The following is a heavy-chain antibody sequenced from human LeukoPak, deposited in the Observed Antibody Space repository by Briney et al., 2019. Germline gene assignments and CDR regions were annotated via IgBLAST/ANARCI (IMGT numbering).Heavy chain of an antibody. CDR1: GFTFSSYA. D-gene: IGHD5-24*01. CDR3: AKEATPEYYFDY. Sequence: GGSLTLSCAASGFTFSSYAMSWVRQAPGKGLEWVSAISGSGGSTYYADFVKGRFTISRHNSKNTLYLQMNSLRAKDTAVYYCAKEATPEYYFDYWGQGTLVTVSS. J-gene: IGHJ4*02. CDR2: ISGSGGST. V-gene: IGHV3-23*01.